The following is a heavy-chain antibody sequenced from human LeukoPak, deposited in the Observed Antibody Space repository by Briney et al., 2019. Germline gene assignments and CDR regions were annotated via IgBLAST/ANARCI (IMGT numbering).Heavy chain of an antibody. V-gene: IGHV3-7*01. CDR3: ARVERTYYYDSSNFRAYYYYYMDV. J-gene: IGHJ6*03. CDR2: IKQDGREK. D-gene: IGHD3-22*01. Sequence: GGSLRLSCAASGFTVSSNYMTWVRQAPGQGLEWVANIKQDGREKYYVDSVKGRFTISRYNAKNSLYPQMNSLRAEDTAVYYCARVERTYYYDSSNFRAYYYYYMDVWGKGTTVTISS. CDR1: GFTVSSNY.